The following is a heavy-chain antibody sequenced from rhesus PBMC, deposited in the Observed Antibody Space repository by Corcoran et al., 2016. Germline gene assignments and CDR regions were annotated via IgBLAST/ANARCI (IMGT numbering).Heavy chain of an antibody. CDR2: IYGSSGGT. CDR3: ARRRICFDY. J-gene: IGHJ4*01. D-gene: IGHD3-9*01. CDR1: GGSISSGYD. V-gene: IGHV4-76*01. Sequence: QVQLQESGPGVVKPSETLSLTPAVSGGSISSGYDWSWIRQPPVKELEWIGYIYGSSGGTNSNPSLQNRVNISKDASKNQVSLKLSSVTAADTAVYYCARRRICFDYWGQGVLVTVSS.